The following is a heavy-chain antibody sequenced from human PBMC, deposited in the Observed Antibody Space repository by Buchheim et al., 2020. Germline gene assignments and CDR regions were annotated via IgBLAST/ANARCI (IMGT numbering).Heavy chain of an antibody. Sequence: QVQLVQSGSELKKPGASVKVSCKASGYTFTSYAMNWVRQAPGQGLEWMGWINTNTGNPTYAQGFTGRFVFSLDTSVSTAYLQISSLKAEDTAVYYCARGGNTTYYDFWSGYYSTEYNWFDPWGQGTL. V-gene: IGHV7-4-1*02. D-gene: IGHD3-3*01. CDR3: ARGGNTTYYDFWSGYYSTEYNWFDP. J-gene: IGHJ5*02. CDR1: GYTFTSYA. CDR2: INTNTGNP.